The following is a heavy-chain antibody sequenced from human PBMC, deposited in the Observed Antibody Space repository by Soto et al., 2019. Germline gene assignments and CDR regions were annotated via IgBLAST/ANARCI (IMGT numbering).Heavy chain of an antibody. CDR2: IYYTGTT. J-gene: IGHJ4*02. CDR1: YASINNYH. CDR3: ARAPQVAFTMMID. D-gene: IGHD3-22*01. V-gene: IGHV4-59*12. Sequence: SETLSLTCTVSYASINNYHWTWIRQPPGKGLEWIAYIYYTGTTNFNPSLKSRVTISVDTSKNHFSLILTSMTAADTAVYYCARAPQVAFTMMIDWGQGTLVTVSS.